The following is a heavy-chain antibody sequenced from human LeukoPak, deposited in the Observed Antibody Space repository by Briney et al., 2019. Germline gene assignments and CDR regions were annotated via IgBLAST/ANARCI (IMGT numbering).Heavy chain of an antibody. J-gene: IGHJ5*02. CDR1: GFIVSNYA. Sequence: GGSLRLSCAASGFIVSNYAMGWVRQAPGKGLEWVGRIRSNSDGGTIDYAAPVKGRFTLSRDDSKTTLYLQMNSLQTEDTAVYYCATDFYDSTWGQGTLVTVSS. CDR3: ATDFYDST. CDR2: IRSNSDGGTI. V-gene: IGHV3-15*01. D-gene: IGHD3-22*01.